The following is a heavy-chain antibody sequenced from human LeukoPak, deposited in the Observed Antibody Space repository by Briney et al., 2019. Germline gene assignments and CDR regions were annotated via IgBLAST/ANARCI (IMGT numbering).Heavy chain of an antibody. CDR1: GFTFGDYA. D-gene: IGHD1-1*01. CDR3: TRGGENWNRRGDY. J-gene: IGHJ4*02. Sequence: KTGGSLRLSCTASGFTFGDYAMSWFRQAPGKGLEWVGFIRSKAYGGTTEYAASVKGRFTISRDDSKSIAYLQMNSLKTEDTAAYYCTRGGENWNRRGDYWGQGTLVTVSS. V-gene: IGHV3-49*05. CDR2: IRSKAYGGTT.